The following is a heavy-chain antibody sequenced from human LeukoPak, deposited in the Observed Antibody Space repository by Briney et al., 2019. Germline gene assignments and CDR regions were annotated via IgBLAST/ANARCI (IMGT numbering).Heavy chain of an antibody. D-gene: IGHD1-26*01. V-gene: IGHV4-59*12. CDR1: GGSISNYY. Sequence: SETLSLTCTVSGGSISNYYWSWIRQPPGKGLEWIGDIYYSGSTNYNPSLKSRVTISVDTSKNQFSLKLSSVTAADTAVYYCARGRPTYVFGSYYGVDYWGQGTLVTVSS. J-gene: IGHJ4*02. CDR2: IYYSGST. CDR3: ARGRPTYVFGSYYGVDY.